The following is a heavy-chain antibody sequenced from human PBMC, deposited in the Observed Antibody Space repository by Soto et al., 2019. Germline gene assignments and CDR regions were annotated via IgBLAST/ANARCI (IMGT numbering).Heavy chain of an antibody. CDR3: AKAHSMMILDRFAS. V-gene: IGHV3-33*06. J-gene: IGHJ5*01. CDR1: GFKFRNYA. Sequence: QVQLVESGGGVVQPGKSLRLSCAASGFKFRNYAIHWVRQAPGKGLEWLAVIWFDGSKKYYADSVKGRFTISRDNSKNTVYLHMNSLTADDSGVFYCAKAHSMMILDRFASWGPGTLVTVSS. D-gene: IGHD3-16*01. CDR2: IWFDGSKK.